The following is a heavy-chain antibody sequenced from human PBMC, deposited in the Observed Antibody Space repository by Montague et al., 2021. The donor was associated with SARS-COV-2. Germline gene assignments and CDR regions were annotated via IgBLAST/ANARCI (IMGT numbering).Heavy chain of an antibody. J-gene: IGHJ4*02. CDR2: IYYSGTT. V-gene: IGHV4-39*02. CDR3: ASGMIRGVTTPFDY. Sequence: SETLSLTRSVSSGSIISSGYYWGWIRQPPGKELEWIGNIYYSGTTYYNPSLQSRGTISVDTSKNHLSLRLSSVTAADTAVYFCASGMIRGVTTPFDYWGQGSQVTVSS. CDR1: SGSIISSGYY. D-gene: IGHD3-10*01.